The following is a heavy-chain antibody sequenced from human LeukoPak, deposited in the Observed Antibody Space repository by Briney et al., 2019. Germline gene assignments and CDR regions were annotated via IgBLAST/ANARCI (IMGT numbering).Heavy chain of an antibody. J-gene: IGHJ4*02. Sequence: GSSVKVSCKASGGTFSSYAISWVRQAPGQGLEWMGWMNPNSGNTGYAQKFQGRVTMTRNTSISTAYMELSSLRSEDTAVYYCARGWSGYSSDYWGQGTLVTVSS. D-gene: IGHD2-8*02. CDR1: GGTFSSYA. CDR3: ARGWSGYSSDY. CDR2: MNPNSGNT. V-gene: IGHV1-8*02.